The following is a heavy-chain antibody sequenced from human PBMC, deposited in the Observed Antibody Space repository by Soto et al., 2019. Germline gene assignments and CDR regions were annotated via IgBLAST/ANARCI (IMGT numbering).Heavy chain of an antibody. D-gene: IGHD2-8*02. Sequence: QVQLQESGPGLVKPSETLSLTCTVSGGSISSYYWSWIRQPPGKGLEWIGYIYYSGSTNYNPSLNIRVTISVDTSKNQFSLKLSSVTAADTSVYYCASLEYGWPPRDFDDWGQGTLVTVSS. CDR3: ASLEYGWPPRDFDD. V-gene: IGHV4-59*08. CDR2: IYYSGST. CDR1: GGSISSYY. J-gene: IGHJ4*02.